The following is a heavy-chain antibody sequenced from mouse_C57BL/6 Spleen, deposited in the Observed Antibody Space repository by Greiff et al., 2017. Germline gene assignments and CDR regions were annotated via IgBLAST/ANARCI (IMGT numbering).Heavy chain of an antibody. CDR1: GYSITSGYY. CDR2: ISYDGSN. CDR3: ASELEDYYAMDY. D-gene: IGHD4-1*01. J-gene: IGHJ4*01. V-gene: IGHV3-6*01. Sequence: EVKLKESGPGLVKPSQSLSLTCSVTGYSITSGYYWNWIRQFPGNKLEWMGYISYDGSNNYNPSLKNRISITRDTSKNQFFLKLNSVTTEDTATYYCASELEDYYAMDYWGQGTSGTVSS.